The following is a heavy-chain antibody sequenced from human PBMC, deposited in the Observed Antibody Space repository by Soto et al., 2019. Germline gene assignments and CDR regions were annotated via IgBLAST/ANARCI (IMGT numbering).Heavy chain of an antibody. V-gene: IGHV1-18*01. D-gene: IGHD6-19*01. CDR2: ISGSNGDT. CDR1: GYTFINYG. CDR3: GRGGLAVSGTYDY. J-gene: IGHJ4*02. Sequence: VQLVQSGAEVKESGASVKVSCKASGYTFINYGVAWVRRAPGQGPEWMGWISGSNGDTKYAQNLRNRVSLTTDTSTNTAYMELRSLRPDDTAIYFCGRGGLAVSGTYDYWGQGTLVTVSS.